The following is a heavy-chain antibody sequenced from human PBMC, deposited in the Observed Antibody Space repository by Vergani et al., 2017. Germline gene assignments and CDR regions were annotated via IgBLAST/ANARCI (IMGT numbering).Heavy chain of an antibody. V-gene: IGHV4-34*01. Sequence: QVQLQQWGAGLLKPSETLSLTCAVYGGSFSGYYWSWIRQPPGKGLEWIGEINHSGSTNYNPSLKSRVTISVDTSKNQFSLKLSSVTAADTAVYYCARSIVGYCSGGSCYPGDYWGQGTLVTVSS. CDR1: GGSFSGYY. CDR3: ARSIVGYCSGGSCYPGDY. CDR2: INHSGST. D-gene: IGHD2-15*01. J-gene: IGHJ4*02.